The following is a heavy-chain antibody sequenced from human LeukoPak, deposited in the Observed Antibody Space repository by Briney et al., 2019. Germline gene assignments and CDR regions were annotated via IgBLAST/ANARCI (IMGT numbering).Heavy chain of an antibody. CDR2: INPNSGGT. D-gene: IGHD3-3*01. Sequence: ASVKVSCKASGYTFTGYYMHWVRQAPGQGLEWMGWINPNSGGTNYAQKFQGRVTMTRDTSISTAYMELSRLRSDDTAVYYCARAPPGDFWSGIHYWGQGTLVTVSS. V-gene: IGHV1-2*02. CDR1: GYTFTGYY. J-gene: IGHJ4*02. CDR3: ARAPPGDFWSGIHY.